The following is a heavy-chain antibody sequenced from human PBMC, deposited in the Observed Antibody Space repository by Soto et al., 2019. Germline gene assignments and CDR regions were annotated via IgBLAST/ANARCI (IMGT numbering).Heavy chain of an antibody. V-gene: IGHV1-69*13. CDR1: GGTFSSYA. J-gene: IGHJ6*02. CDR3: ARLSSDDYGDYGEPYYYYGMDV. Sequence: SVKVSCKASGGTFSSYAISWVRQAPGQGLEWMGGIIPIFGTANYAQKFQGRVTITADESTSTAYMELSSLRSEDTAVYYCARLSSDDYGDYGEPYYYYGMDVWGQGTTVTVSS. D-gene: IGHD4-17*01. CDR2: IIPIFGTA.